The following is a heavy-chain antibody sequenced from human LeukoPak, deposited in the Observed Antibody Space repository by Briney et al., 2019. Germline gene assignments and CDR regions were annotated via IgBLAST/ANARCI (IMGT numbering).Heavy chain of an antibody. Sequence: GGSLRLSCAASGFTFSSYSMNWVRQAPGKGLEWDSSISSSSSYIYYADSVKGRFTISRDNAKNSLYLQMNSLRAEDTAVYYCARVGAPGGYYYYGMDVWGQGTTVTVSS. CDR2: ISSSSSYI. CDR1: GFTFSSYS. J-gene: IGHJ6*02. D-gene: IGHD3-10*01. CDR3: ARVGAPGGYYYYGMDV. V-gene: IGHV3-21*01.